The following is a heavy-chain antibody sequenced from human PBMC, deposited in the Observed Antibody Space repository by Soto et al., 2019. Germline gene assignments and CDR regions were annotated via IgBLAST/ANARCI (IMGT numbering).Heavy chain of an antibody. CDR3: AKVGTGWSDVFDV. CDR1: GFTFSNYG. CDR2: ISSTGGTT. Sequence: EVQLLESGGGLAQPGGSLRLSCAASGFTFSNYGMAWVRQAQGTGLEWVASISSTGGTTYYADSVKGRFSISRDDSKNTFYLQMHSLRAEDTALYYCAKVGTGWSDVFDVWGQGTKVTVSS. D-gene: IGHD6-19*01. J-gene: IGHJ3*01. V-gene: IGHV3-23*01.